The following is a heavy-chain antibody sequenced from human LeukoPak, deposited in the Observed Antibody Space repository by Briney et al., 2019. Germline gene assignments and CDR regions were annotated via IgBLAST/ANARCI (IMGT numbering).Heavy chain of an antibody. CDR1: GGTFSSYA. J-gene: IGHJ4*02. CDR3: ARGGPSLKEWELLGY. Sequence: SVKVSCKASGGTFSSYAISWVRQAPGQGLEWMGRIIPILGIANYAQKLQGRVTMTTDTSTSTAYMELRSLRSDDTAVYYCARGGPSLKEWELLGYWGQGTLVTVSS. CDR2: IIPILGIA. D-gene: IGHD1-26*01. V-gene: IGHV1-69*04.